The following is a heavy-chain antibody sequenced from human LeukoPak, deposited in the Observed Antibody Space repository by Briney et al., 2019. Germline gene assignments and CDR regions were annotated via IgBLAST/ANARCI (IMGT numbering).Heavy chain of an antibody. CDR2: FYTGGST. CDR1: GDSISSFY. J-gene: IGHJ6*03. Sequence: SETLSLTCTVSGDSISSFYWSWIRQPAGKGLEWIGRFYTGGSTNYNPSLKSRVTMSVDTSKNQFSLKLSSVTAADTAVYYCAREALIEGFYYYMDVWGKGTTVTVSS. V-gene: IGHV4-4*07. CDR3: AREALIEGFYYYMDV. D-gene: IGHD3-22*01.